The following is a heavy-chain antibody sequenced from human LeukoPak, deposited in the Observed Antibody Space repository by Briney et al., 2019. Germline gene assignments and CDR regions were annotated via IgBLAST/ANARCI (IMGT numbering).Heavy chain of an antibody. Sequence: ASVKVSCKASGYTFTSYGISWVRQAPGQGLEWMGWISAYNGNTNYAQKLQGRVTMTTDTSTSTAYMELRSLRSDDTAVYYCASSPATYYYYYYMDVWGNGTTVTISS. CDR1: GYTFTSYG. J-gene: IGHJ6*03. CDR3: ASSPATYYYYYYMDV. V-gene: IGHV1-18*01. CDR2: ISAYNGNT.